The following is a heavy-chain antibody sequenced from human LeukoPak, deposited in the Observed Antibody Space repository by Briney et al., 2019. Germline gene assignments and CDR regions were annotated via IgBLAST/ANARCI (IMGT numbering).Heavy chain of an antibody. D-gene: IGHD1-20*01. CDR1: RFTFSSYA. V-gene: IGHV3-23*01. CDR2: ISGSGGST. CDR3: AKVGWHNWNPDY. J-gene: IGHJ4*02. Sequence: GGSLRLSCAASRFTFSSYAMHWVRQAPGKGLEWVSAISGSGGSTYYADSVKGRFTISRDNSKNTLYLQMNSLRAKDTAVYYCAKVGWHNWNPDYWGQGTLVTVSS.